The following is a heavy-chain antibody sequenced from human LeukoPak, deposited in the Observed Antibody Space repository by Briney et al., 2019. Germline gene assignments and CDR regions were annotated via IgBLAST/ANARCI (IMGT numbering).Heavy chain of an antibody. V-gene: IGHV4-59*01. D-gene: IGHD2-2*01. J-gene: IGHJ4*02. CDR3: ARYAYCSSTSCYLFDY. CDR2: IYYSGST. CDR1: GGSISSYY. Sequence: SETLSLTCTVSGGSISSYYWSWIRQPPGKGLEWIGYIYYSGSTNYNPSLKSRVTMSVDTSKNQFSLKLSSVTAADTAVYYCARYAYCSSTSCYLFDYWGQGTLVTVSS.